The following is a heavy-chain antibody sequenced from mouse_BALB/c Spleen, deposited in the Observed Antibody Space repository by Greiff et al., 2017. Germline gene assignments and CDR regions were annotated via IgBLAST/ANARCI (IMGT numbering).Heavy chain of an antibody. J-gene: IGHJ4*01. CDR3: AREAPYYYGSSLYYAMDY. D-gene: IGHD1-1*01. Sequence: VKVVESGPGLVAPSQSLSITCTVSGFSLTSYGVHWVRQPPGKGLEWLGVIWAGGSTNYNSALMSRLSISKDNSKSQVFLKMNSLQTDDTAMYYCAREAPYYYGSSLYYAMDYWGQGTSVTVSS. CDR2: IWAGGST. V-gene: IGHV2-9*02. CDR1: GFSLTSYG.